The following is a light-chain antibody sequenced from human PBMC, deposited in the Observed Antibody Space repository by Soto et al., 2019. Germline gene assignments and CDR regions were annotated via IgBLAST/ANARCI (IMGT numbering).Light chain of an antibody. Sequence: QPASVSGSPGQSITISCTGTSSDVGSYKLVSWYQQHPGKAPKLMIYEVSKRPSGVSNRFSGSKSGNTASLTISGLQAEDEADYYCCSYAGSSTWVFGGGTKLTVL. CDR1: SSDVGSYKL. CDR3: CSYAGSSTWV. V-gene: IGLV2-23*02. J-gene: IGLJ3*02. CDR2: EVS.